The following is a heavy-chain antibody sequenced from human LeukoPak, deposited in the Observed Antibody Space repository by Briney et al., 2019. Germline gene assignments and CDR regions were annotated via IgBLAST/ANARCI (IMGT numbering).Heavy chain of an antibody. CDR1: GFTFSSYE. V-gene: IGHV3-48*03. CDR2: ISSSGPTT. J-gene: IGHJ4*02. CDR3: AKLVRWFGESKGYFDY. D-gene: IGHD3-10*01. Sequence: PGGSLRLSCAASGFTFSSYEMNWVRQAPGKGLEWVSYISSSGPTTYYADSVKGRFTISRDNSKNTLYLQMNSLRAEDTAVYYCAKLVRWFGESKGYFDYWGQGTLVTVSS.